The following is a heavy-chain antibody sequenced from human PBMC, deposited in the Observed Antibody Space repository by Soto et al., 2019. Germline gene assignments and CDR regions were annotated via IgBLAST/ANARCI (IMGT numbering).Heavy chain of an antibody. CDR1: GGSLSDYH. V-gene: IGHV4-34*01. D-gene: IGHD1-26*01. J-gene: IGHJ4*02. Sequence: QVQLQQWGAGLLKPSETLSLTCAVYGGSLSDYHWSWIRQPPGKGLEWIGEIEQGGSTNYNPSRQSRVATSIDRSKAKFSLKLLSVTAADPAVYYGTRGGGGPGRYWGQGTLVTVSS. CDR3: TRGGGGPGRY. CDR2: IEQGGST.